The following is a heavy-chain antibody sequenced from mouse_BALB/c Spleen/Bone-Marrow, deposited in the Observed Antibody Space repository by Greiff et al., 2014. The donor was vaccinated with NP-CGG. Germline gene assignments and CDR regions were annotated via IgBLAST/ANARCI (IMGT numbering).Heavy chain of an antibody. D-gene: IGHD2-4*01. CDR2: IYPGDFNT. CDR1: GYTFTSFY. Sequence: VKLVESGPELVKPGASVRISCKASGYTFTSFYIYWVRQRPGQGLEWIGWIYPGDFNTKYNEKFKGKATLTADKSPSTASMQLSSLTSEDSAVYFCARKSQRAYDSMNYWGQGTSVTVSS. J-gene: IGHJ4*01. CDR3: ARKSQRAYDSMNY. V-gene: IGHV1S56*01.